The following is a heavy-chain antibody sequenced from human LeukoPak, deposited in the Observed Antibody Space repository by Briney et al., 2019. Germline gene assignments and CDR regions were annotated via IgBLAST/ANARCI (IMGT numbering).Heavy chain of an antibody. Sequence: GGSLRLSCVGSGFTFRSYGMRWVRQAPGKGLQWVAVISYDGTKKYYADSVKGQFTISRDNSKNTLYLQMNSLRVEDTAVSYCATDHRYMAVWGEGTTVTVSS. V-gene: IGHV3-30*03. D-gene: IGHD3-16*02. CDR3: ATDHRYMAV. CDR2: ISYDGTKK. J-gene: IGHJ6*03. CDR1: GFTFRSYG.